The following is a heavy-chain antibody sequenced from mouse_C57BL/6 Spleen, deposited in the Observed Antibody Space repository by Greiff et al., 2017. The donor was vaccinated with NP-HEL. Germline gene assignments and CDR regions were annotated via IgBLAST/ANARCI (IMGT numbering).Heavy chain of an antibody. CDR1: GFTFSSYG. V-gene: IGHV5-6*02. CDR2: ISSGGSYT. Sequence: EVKLEESGGDLVKPGGSLKLSCAASGFTFSSYGMSWVRQTPDKRLEWVATISSGGSYTYYPDSVKGRFTISRDNAKNTLYLQMSSLKSEDTAMYYCARKDSSGYGFAYWGQGTLVTVSA. J-gene: IGHJ3*01. CDR3: ARKDSSGYGFAY. D-gene: IGHD3-2*02.